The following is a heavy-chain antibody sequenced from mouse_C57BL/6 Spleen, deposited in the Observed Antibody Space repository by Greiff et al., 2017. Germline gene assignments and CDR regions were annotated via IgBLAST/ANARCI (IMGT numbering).Heavy chain of an antibody. V-gene: IGHV1-64*01. CDR3: ASGITTVRNAIEY. D-gene: IGHD1-1*01. CDR2: IHPNSGST. CDR1: GYTFTSYW. J-gene: IGHJ4*01. Sequence: QVQLQQPGAELVKPGASVKLSCKASGYTFTSYWMHWVKQRPGHGLEWLGMIHPNSGSTNYNEPFKSKATLTVDTSSSTAYMQLSSLTSEDSAGYYCASGITTVRNAIEYWGQGTSVTVSS.